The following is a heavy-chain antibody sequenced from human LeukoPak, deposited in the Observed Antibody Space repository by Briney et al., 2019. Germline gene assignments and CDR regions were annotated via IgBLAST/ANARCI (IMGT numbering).Heavy chain of an antibody. J-gene: IGHJ4*02. CDR2: IWYDGSNK. V-gene: IGHV3-33*01. Sequence: GGSLRLSCAASGFTFSSYGMHWVRQAPGKGLEWVAVIWYDGSNKYYADSVKGRFTISRDNSKNTLYLQMNSPRAEDTAVYYCARDLREYCSSTSCSLADYWGQGTLVTVSS. CDR3: ARDLREYCSSTSCSLADY. D-gene: IGHD2-2*01. CDR1: GFTFSSYG.